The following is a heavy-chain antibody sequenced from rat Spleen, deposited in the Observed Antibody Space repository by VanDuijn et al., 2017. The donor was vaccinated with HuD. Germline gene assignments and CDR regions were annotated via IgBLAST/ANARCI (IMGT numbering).Heavy chain of an antibody. V-gene: IGHV10-5*01. CDR2: IRTKPNNYAT. Sequence: VQVVESGGGLVQTKESLKISCAASGFTFSNAAMYWVRQAPGKGLEWVARIRTKPNNYATYYADSVKGRFTISRDDSKRMVYLQMDNMKTEDTAMYYCTAGGTAFDYWSQGVMVTVSS. CDR3: TAGGTAFDY. J-gene: IGHJ2*01. CDR1: GFTFSNAA. D-gene: IGHD4-3*01.